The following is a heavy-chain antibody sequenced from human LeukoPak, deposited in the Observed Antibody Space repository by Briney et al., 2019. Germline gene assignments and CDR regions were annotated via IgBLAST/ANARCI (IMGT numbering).Heavy chain of an antibody. D-gene: IGHD3-10*01. CDR3: ARRGFDYYGSGRTFDY. Sequence: PSETLSLTFAVYGGSFSGYYWSWIRQPPGKGLEWIGEINHSGSTNYNPSLKSRVTISVDTSKNQFSLKLSSVTAADTAVYYCARRGFDYYGSGRTFDYWGQGTLVTVSS. CDR1: GGSFSGYY. CDR2: INHSGST. J-gene: IGHJ4*02. V-gene: IGHV4-34*01.